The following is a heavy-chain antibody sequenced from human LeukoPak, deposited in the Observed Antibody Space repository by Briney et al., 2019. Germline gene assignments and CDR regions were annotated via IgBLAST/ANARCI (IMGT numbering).Heavy chain of an antibody. CDR3: ARRFYGSGSPFED. Sequence: PSVTLSLTCTVSGGSTSNNNYFWGWLRQPPGKTLDWIGTIYYTGNTYYNPSFKSRVTISVDTSKNQFSLKVTSVTAADSAVYYCARRFYGSGSPFEDWGQGALVTVSS. D-gene: IGHD3-10*01. CDR2: IYYTGNT. J-gene: IGHJ4*02. V-gene: IGHV4-39*01. CDR1: GGSTSNNNYF.